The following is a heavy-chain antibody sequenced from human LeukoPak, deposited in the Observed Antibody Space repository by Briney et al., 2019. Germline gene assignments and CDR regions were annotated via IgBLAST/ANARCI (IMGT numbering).Heavy chain of an antibody. D-gene: IGHD3-10*01. CDR3: AKVGTGNQYGSGDFDL. V-gene: IGHV3-21*01. CDR2: ISSSSTYT. J-gene: IGHJ4*02. CDR1: GFTFRSHS. Sequence: GGSLRLSCAASGFTFRSHSMNWVRRAPGKGLEWASAISSSSTYTKYADSVKGRFTISRDNAKTSVYLQMDSLRAEDTAVYYCAKVGTGNQYGSGDFDLWGQGILVTVSS.